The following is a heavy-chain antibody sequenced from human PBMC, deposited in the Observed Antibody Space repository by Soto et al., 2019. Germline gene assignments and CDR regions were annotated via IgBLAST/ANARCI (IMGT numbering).Heavy chain of an antibody. D-gene: IGHD3-10*01. Sequence: EVQLLESGGGLVQPGGSLRLSCAASGFTFKNFAVSWVRQAPGKGMEWGSAIGGSGSSANYADSVKGRFTVSRDDSKSTLYIQMSGLRVDDTALYYCAKDAVAYNGEWDWFDLWGQGTLVTVSS. J-gene: IGHJ5*02. CDR3: AKDAVAYNGEWDWFDL. V-gene: IGHV3-23*01. CDR1: GFTFKNFA. CDR2: IGGSGSSA.